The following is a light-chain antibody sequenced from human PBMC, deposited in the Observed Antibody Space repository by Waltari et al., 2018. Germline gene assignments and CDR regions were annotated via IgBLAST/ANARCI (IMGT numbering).Light chain of an antibody. CDR1: QSLLHSFNDQNF. V-gene: IGKV4-1*01. CDR3: HQYSTIPHT. Sequence: DIVMTQSPDSLAVSLGERATINCKSSQSLLHSFNDQNFFAWYKQKPGQPPELLIYGASTRESGVPDRFSGSASGTEFTLAISSLQPEDVAIYYCHQYSTIPHTFGQGTKLEI. CDR2: GAS. J-gene: IGKJ2*01.